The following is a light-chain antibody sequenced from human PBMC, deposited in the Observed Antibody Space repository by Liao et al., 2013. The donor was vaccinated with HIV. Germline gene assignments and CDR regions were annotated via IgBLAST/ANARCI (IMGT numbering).Light chain of an antibody. Sequence: SYELTQPPSVSVSPGQTASITCSGDKLGDKYACWYQQKPGQSPVLVIYQDSKRPSGIPERFSGSNSGNTATLTISRVEGGDEADYYCQVWDSSGDHVVFGGGTKLTVL. CDR2: QDS. CDR3: QVWDSSGDHVV. J-gene: IGLJ2*01. V-gene: IGLV3-1*01. CDR1: KLGDKY.